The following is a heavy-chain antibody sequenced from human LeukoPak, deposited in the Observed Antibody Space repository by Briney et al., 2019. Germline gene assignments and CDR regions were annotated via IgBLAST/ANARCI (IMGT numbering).Heavy chain of an antibody. Sequence: ASVKVSCKGSGYTFTSYGISWVRQAPGQGLEWMGWISAYNGNTNYAQKLQGRVTMTTDTSTSTAYMELRSLRSDDTAVYYCARGCSSTSCYYGMDVWGQGTTVTVSS. V-gene: IGHV1-18*01. J-gene: IGHJ6*02. CDR2: ISAYNGNT. D-gene: IGHD2-2*01. CDR1: GYTFTSYG. CDR3: ARGCSSTSCYYGMDV.